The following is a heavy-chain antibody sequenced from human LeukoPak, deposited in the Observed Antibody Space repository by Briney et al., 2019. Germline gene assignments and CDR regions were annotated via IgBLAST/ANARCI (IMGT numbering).Heavy chain of an antibody. Sequence: PGGSLRLSCAASGFTFSSYWMTWVRQAPGKGPEWVANIEQNGKEKYHVDSVKGRFTISRDNAKNSLYLQMNSLRVEDTAVYYCARYYGSGSPYREYYFDYWGQGTLVTVSS. CDR2: IEQNGKEK. CDR1: GFTFSSYW. D-gene: IGHD3-10*01. J-gene: IGHJ4*02. CDR3: ARYYGSGSPYREYYFDY. V-gene: IGHV3-7*01.